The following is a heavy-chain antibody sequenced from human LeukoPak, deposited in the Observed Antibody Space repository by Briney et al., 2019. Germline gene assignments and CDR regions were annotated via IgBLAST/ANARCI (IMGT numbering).Heavy chain of an antibody. CDR2: ISGYNGNT. CDR3: ARDTHRTSDAFDI. J-gene: IGHJ3*02. CDR1: GYTFTSYG. Sequence: ASVKVSCKASGYTFTSYGVSWVRQAPGQGLQWMGWISGYNGNTNYAQKLQGRVTMTTDTSTSTAYMELRSLRSDDTAVYYCARDTHRTSDAFDIWGQGTMVTVSS. V-gene: IGHV1-18*01.